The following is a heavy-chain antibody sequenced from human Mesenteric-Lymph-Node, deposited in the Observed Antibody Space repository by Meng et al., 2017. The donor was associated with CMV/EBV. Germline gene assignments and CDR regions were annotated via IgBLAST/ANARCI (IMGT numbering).Heavy chain of an antibody. CDR3: AYFGDLPPLW. J-gene: IGHJ4*02. V-gene: IGHV6-1*01. D-gene: IGHD3-16*01. CDR1: GYRISSSNSA. CDR2: TYYRSESYN. Sequence: QMLLSGRGLVKLSQTLSATCHKSGYRISSSNSAWNWIRQSPSRGLEWLGRTYYRSESYNDYAVSVKSRISLNLDTSKSQLSLHLNFVTPEDTAVYYCAYFGDLPPLWWGQGTLVTVSS.